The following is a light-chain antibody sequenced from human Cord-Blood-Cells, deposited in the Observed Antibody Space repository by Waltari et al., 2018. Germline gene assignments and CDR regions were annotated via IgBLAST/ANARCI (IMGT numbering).Light chain of an antibody. CDR3: QQSYSTPT. V-gene: IGKV1-39*01. J-gene: IGKJ1*01. Sequence: DIQMTQSTSSLSASVGDRVTITCRASQSMSSYLKWYQQKPGKAPKLLIYAASSLQSGVPSRFSGSGSLTDFTLTIISLQPEDFATYYCQQSYSTPTFGQGTKVEIK. CDR2: AAS. CDR1: QSMSSY.